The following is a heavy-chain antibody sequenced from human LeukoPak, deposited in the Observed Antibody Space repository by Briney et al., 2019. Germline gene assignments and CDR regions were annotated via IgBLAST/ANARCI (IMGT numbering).Heavy chain of an antibody. CDR3: ARGIAETAIVYIDPFDI. CDR2: ISYDGSNK. CDR1: GFTFSSYA. J-gene: IGHJ3*02. V-gene: IGHV3-30*04. D-gene: IGHD5-18*01. Sequence: PGGSLRLSCAASGFTFSSYAMHWVRQAPGKGLEWVAVISYDGSNKYYADSVKGRFTISRDNAKNSLYLQMHSLRVEDTAVYYCARGIAETAIVYIDPFDIWGQGTMVTVSS.